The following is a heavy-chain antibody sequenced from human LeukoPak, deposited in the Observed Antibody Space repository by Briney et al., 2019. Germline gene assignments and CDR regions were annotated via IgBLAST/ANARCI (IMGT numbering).Heavy chain of an antibody. J-gene: IGHJ5*02. CDR1: GFTFSSYS. Sequence: GGSLRLSCAASGFTFSSYSMNWVRQAPGKGLEWVSYISSSSSTIYYADSVKGRFTISRDNAKNSLYLQMNSLRAEDTAVYYCARENYDFWSSTNWFDPWAREPWSPSPQ. D-gene: IGHD3-3*01. V-gene: IGHV3-48*01. CDR3: ARENYDFWSSTNWFDP. CDR2: ISSSSSTI.